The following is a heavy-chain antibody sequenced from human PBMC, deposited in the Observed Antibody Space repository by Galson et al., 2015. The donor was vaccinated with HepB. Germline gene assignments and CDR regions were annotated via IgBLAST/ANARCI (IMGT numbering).Heavy chain of an antibody. CDR2: ISSSSSYI. CDR3: TRLTVVPTRWFDP. CDR1: GFTFSSYS. J-gene: IGHJ5*02. V-gene: IGHV3-21*01. D-gene: IGHD4-23*01. Sequence: SLRLSCAASGFTFSSYSMNWVRQAPGKGLEWVSSISSSSSYIYYADSVKGRFTISRDNAKNSLYLQMNSLRAEDTAVYYCTRLTVVPTRWFDPWGQGTLVTVSS.